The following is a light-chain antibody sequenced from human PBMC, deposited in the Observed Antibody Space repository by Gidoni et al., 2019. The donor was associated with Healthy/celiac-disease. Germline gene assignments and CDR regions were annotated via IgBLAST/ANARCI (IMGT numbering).Light chain of an antibody. V-gene: IGKV4-1*01. CDR1: QSVLYSSNNKNY. CDR3: QQYYSTCT. J-gene: IGKJ2*02. Sequence: DIVITLSPSSPAVSLGVRATINCKSSQSVLYSSNNKNYLAWYQQTPGQHPKLLIYWASTRESGVPDRFSGSGSGKDFTLTISSLQAEDVAVYYCQQYYSTCTFGQGTKLEIK. CDR2: WAS.